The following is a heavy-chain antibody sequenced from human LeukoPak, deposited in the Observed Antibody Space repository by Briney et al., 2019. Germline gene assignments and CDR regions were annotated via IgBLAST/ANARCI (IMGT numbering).Heavy chain of an antibody. Sequence: GGSLRLSCAASGFTFGSYAMSWVRQAPGKGLEWVSAISGSGGSTYYADSVKGRFTISRDNSKNTLYLQMNSLRAEDTAVYYCAKARGYSGYDGLLDYWGQGTLVTVSS. D-gene: IGHD5-12*01. CDR1: GFTFGSYA. CDR2: ISGSGGST. J-gene: IGHJ4*02. V-gene: IGHV3-23*01. CDR3: AKARGYSGYDGLLDY.